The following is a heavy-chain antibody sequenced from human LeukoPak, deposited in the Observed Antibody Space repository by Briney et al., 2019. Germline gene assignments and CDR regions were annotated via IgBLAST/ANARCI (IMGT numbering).Heavy chain of an antibody. Sequence: GGSLRLSCAASGFTFSSYDMHWVRQAPGQGLEWVTVISYDGSNKYYGDSVKGRFTISRDNSKNTLYLKMNSLRAEDTAVYYCAKEGSNSDFDYWGQGTLVTVSS. J-gene: IGHJ4*02. D-gene: IGHD1-26*01. CDR1: GFTFSSYD. CDR2: ISYDGSNK. V-gene: IGHV3-30*18. CDR3: AKEGSNSDFDY.